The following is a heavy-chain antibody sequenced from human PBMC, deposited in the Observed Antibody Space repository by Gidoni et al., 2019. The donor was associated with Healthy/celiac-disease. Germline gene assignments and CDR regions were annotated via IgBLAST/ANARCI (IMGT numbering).Heavy chain of an antibody. V-gene: IGHV1-18*01. CDR2: ISAYNGNT. Sequence: VQLVQSGAAVKKPGASVKVSCKASGYTFTSYGIIWVRQAPGQGLEWMGWISAYNGNTNYAQKLQGRVTMTTDTSTSTAYMELRSLRSDDTAVYYCASSSRPYYYYYMDVWGKGTTVTVSS. CDR1: GYTFTSYG. J-gene: IGHJ6*03. D-gene: IGHD6-13*01. CDR3: ASSSRPYYYYYMDV.